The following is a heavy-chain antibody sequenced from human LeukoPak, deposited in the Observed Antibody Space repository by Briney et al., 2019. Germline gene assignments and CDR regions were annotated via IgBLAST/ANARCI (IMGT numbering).Heavy chain of an antibody. D-gene: IGHD3-22*01. CDR3: ARLGYDSSGYYYFDY. J-gene: IGHJ4*02. Sequence: GESLKISCKGSGYSFTSYWIGWVRQMPGKGLEWMGIIYPGDSDTRYSPSFQGQVTISDDKSISTAYLQWSSLKASDTAVYYCARLGYDSSGYYYFDYWGQGTLVTVSS. CDR2: IYPGDSDT. CDR1: GYSFTSYW. V-gene: IGHV5-51*01.